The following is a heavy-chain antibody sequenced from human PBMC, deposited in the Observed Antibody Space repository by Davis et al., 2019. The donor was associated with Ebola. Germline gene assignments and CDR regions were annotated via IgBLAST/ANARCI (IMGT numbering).Heavy chain of an antibody. CDR1: GFTFSSYW. J-gene: IGHJ4*02. D-gene: IGHD2-2*01. CDR2: IKEDGSEK. Sequence: GESLKISCAASGFTFSSYWMSWVRQAPGKGLEWVASIKEDGSEKYYVDSVKGRFTISRDNAKNSLYLQMNSLRAEDTAVYYCARDVKKTPPAINYWGQGTLVTVSS. CDR3: ARDVKKTPPAINY. V-gene: IGHV3-7*01.